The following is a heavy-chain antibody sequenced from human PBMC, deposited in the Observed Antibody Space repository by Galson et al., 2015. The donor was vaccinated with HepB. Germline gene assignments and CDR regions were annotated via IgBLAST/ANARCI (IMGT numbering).Heavy chain of an antibody. D-gene: IGHD2-2*02. V-gene: IGHV3-30-3*01. CDR2: ISYDGSNK. CDR1: GFTFSSYA. Sequence: SLRLSCAASGFTFSSYAMHWVRQAPGKGLEWVAVISYDGSNKYYADSVKGRFTISRDNSKNTLYLQMNSLRAEDTAVYYCARDRPQYCSSTSCYTDYYYYMDVWGKGTTVTVSS. J-gene: IGHJ6*03. CDR3: ARDRPQYCSSTSCYTDYYYYMDV.